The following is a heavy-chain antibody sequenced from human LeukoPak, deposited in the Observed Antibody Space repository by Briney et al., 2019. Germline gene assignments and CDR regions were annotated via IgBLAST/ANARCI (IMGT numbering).Heavy chain of an antibody. V-gene: IGHV3-21*04. CDR2: ISSSSSYI. Sequence: ETLSLTCTVSGGSISSYYWSWIRQPPGKGLEWVSSISSSSSYIYHADSVKGRFTISRDNSKNTLYLQMNSLRAEDTAVYYCAKDRRLAAFDYGGQGTLVTVSS. D-gene: IGHD6-25*01. CDR1: GGSISSYY. J-gene: IGHJ4*02. CDR3: AKDRRLAAFDY.